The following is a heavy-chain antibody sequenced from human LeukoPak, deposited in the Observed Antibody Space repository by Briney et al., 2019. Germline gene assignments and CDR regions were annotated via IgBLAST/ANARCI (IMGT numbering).Heavy chain of an antibody. CDR1: GFTFSSYA. Sequence: GESLRLSCAASGFTFSSYAMHWVRQAPGKGLEWVSYISSSSSTIYYADSVKGRFTISRDNAKNSLYLQMNSLRAEDTAVYYCARDDYYYGSGSYLYYWGQGTLVTVSS. D-gene: IGHD3-10*01. CDR2: ISSSSSTI. V-gene: IGHV3-48*04. CDR3: ARDDYYYGSGSYLYY. J-gene: IGHJ4*02.